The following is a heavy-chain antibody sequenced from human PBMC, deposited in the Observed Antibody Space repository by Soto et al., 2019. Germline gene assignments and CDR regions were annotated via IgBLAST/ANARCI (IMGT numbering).Heavy chain of an antibody. D-gene: IGHD6-6*01. J-gene: IGHJ6*03. Sequence: PWGSLRLSCAASGFTFSSYWMSWVRQAPGKGLEWVANIKQDGSEKYYVDSVKGRFTISRDNAKNSLYLQMNSLRAEDTAVYYCARDWESSSWYYYMDVWGKGTTVTVSS. CDR1: GFTFSSYW. CDR3: ARDWESSSWYYYMDV. CDR2: IKQDGSEK. V-gene: IGHV3-7*01.